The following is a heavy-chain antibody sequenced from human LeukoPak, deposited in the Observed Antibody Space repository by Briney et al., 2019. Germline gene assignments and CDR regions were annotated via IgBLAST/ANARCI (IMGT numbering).Heavy chain of an antibody. CDR2: IYYSGST. J-gene: IGHJ3*02. V-gene: IGHV4-34*01. CDR1: GGSFSGYY. D-gene: IGHD3-22*01. Sequence: SETLSLTCAVYGGSFSGYYWSWIRQPPGKGLEWIGSIYYSGSTYYNPSLKSRVTISVDTSKNQFSLKLSSVTAADTAVYYCARENYYDSSGYIDIWGQGTMVTVSS. CDR3: ARENYYDSSGYIDI.